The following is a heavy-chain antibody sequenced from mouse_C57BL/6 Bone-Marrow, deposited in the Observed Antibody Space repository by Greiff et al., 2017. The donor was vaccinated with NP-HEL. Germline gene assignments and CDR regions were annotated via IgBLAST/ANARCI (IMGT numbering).Heavy chain of an antibody. Sequence: LQESGAELARPGASVKLSCKASGYTFTSYGISWVKQRTGQGLEWIGEIYPRSGNTYYNEKFKGKATLTADKSSSTAYMELRSLTSEDSAVYFCAKGNIYDGYPDYWGQGTTLTVSS. CDR3: AKGNIYDGYPDY. CDR1: GYTFTSYG. CDR2: IYPRSGNT. J-gene: IGHJ2*01. D-gene: IGHD2-3*01. V-gene: IGHV1-81*01.